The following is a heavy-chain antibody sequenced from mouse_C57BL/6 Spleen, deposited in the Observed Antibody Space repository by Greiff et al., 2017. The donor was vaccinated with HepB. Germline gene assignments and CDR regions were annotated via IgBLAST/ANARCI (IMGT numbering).Heavy chain of an antibody. CDR2: IHPNSGST. V-gene: IGHV1-64*01. CDR1: GYTFTSYW. Sequence: QVQLQQPGAELVKPGASVKLSCKASGYTFTSYWMHWVKQRPGQGLEWIGMIHPNSGSTNYNEKFKSKATLTVDKSSSTAYMQLSSLTSEESAVYYCARYELTGTFWYFDVWGTGPTVTVSS. D-gene: IGHD4-1*01. CDR3: ARYELTGTFWYFDV. J-gene: IGHJ1*03.